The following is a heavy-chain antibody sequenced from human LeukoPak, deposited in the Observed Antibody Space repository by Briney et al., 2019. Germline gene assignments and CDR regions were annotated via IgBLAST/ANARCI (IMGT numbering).Heavy chain of an antibody. Sequence: PSETLSLTCAVYGGSFSGYYWSWIRQPPGRGLEWIGEIHHSGSTNYNPSLRSRVTISVDTSKNQFFLKLSSVTAADTAVYYCARTFDYWGQGTLVTVSS. CDR2: IHHSGST. CDR1: GGSFSGYY. CDR3: ARTFDY. V-gene: IGHV4-34*01. J-gene: IGHJ4*02.